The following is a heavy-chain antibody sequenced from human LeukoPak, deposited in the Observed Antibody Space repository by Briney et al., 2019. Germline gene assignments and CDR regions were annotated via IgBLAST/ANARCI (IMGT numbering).Heavy chain of an antibody. CDR1: GGSISSYY. Sequence: SETLSLTCAVYGGSISSYYWSWIRQPPGKGLEWIGYIYYSGSTNYNPSLKSRVTISVDTSKNQFSLKLSSVTAADTAVYYCARGPEYCSSTSCHRDWFDPWGQGTLVTVSS. CDR2: IYYSGST. CDR3: ARGPEYCSSTSCHRDWFDP. V-gene: IGHV4-59*01. J-gene: IGHJ5*02. D-gene: IGHD2-2*01.